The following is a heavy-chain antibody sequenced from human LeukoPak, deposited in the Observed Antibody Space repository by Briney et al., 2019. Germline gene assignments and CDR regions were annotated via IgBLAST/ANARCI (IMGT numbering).Heavy chain of an antibody. CDR3: AKDSRAYSSSRYYFDY. CDR1: GFTFSSYG. V-gene: IGHV3-30*02. Sequence: PGGSLRLSCAASGFTFSSYGMHWVRQAPGKGLEWVAFIRYDGSNKYYADSVKGRFTISRDNSKNTLYLQMNSLRAEDTAVYYCAKDSRAYSSSRYYFDYWGQGTLVTVSS. J-gene: IGHJ4*02. CDR2: IRYDGSNK. D-gene: IGHD6-13*01.